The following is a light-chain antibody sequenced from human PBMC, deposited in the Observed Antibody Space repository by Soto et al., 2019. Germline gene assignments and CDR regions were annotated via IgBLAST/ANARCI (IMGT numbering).Light chain of an antibody. V-gene: IGLV2-14*01. CDR3: SSYTTSSTLV. J-gene: IGLJ1*01. Sequence: QSVLTQPASVSGSPGQSITISXXXXXXXVGGYNYVSWYQHHPGKAPKLMIYVVSNRPSGVSNRFSGSKSGNTASLTISGLQAEDEADYYCSSYTTSSTLVFGTGTKLTVL. CDR2: VVS. CDR1: XXXVGGYNY.